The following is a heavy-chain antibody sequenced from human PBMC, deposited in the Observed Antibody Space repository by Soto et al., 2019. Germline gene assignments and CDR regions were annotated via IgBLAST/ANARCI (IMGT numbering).Heavy chain of an antibody. Sequence: QVQLQESGPGLVRPSQTLSLTCTVSGASISSGRYYWSWIRQHPGKGLEWIGYIYSGGSTYYNPSLRSRVTISFDTSKNQFSLKLTSVTAADTAMYSCARARGAVTTFHDAFDIWGQGTMVTASS. CDR3: ARARGAVTTFHDAFDI. CDR2: IYSGGST. D-gene: IGHD3-10*01. V-gene: IGHV4-31*03. J-gene: IGHJ3*02. CDR1: GASISSGRYY.